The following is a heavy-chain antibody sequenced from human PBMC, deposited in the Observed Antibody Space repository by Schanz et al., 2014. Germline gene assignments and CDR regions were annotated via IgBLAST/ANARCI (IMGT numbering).Heavy chain of an antibody. CDR3: ARGGYSSGWYDRDIAHFDY. J-gene: IGHJ4*02. D-gene: IGHD6-19*01. CDR1: GYTFVSYS. CDR2: ISAYNGNT. Sequence: QEQLVQSGAEVRKPGASVKVSCKASGYTFVSYSMHWVRQAPGQGLEWMGWISAYNGNTNYAQKLQGRVTMTTDTSTSTSYMELTSLRFDDTAVYYCARGGYSSGWYDRDIAHFDYWGQGTLVTVSS. V-gene: IGHV1-18*04.